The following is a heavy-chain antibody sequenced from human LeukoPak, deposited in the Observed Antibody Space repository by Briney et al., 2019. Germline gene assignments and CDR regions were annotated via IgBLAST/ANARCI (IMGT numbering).Heavy chain of an antibody. Sequence: ASVKVSCKASGYTFTSYGISWLRQAPGQGLEWMGWISAYNGNTNYAQKLQGRVTMTTDTSTSTAYMELRSLRSDDTAVYYCARDEGSDSSGYYYDYWGQGTLVTVSS. CDR3: ARDEGSDSSGYYYDY. J-gene: IGHJ4*02. V-gene: IGHV1-18*01. CDR1: GYTFTSYG. D-gene: IGHD3-22*01. CDR2: ISAYNGNT.